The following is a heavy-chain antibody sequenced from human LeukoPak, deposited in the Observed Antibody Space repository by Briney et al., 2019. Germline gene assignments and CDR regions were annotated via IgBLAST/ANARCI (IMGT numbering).Heavy chain of an antibody. Sequence: GGSLRLSCGASGFMFQNYWMTWVRQAPGKGLEWVATIRGDGRESFHVDSVKGRFTISRDNAKNSLYLQMNSLRAEDTALYYCAKSAFDIWGQGTMVTVSS. CDR3: AKSAFDI. CDR1: GFMFQNYW. J-gene: IGHJ3*02. V-gene: IGHV3-7*03. CDR2: IRGDGRES.